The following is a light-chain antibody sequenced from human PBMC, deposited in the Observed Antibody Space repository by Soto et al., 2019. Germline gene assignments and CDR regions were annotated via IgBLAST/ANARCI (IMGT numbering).Light chain of an antibody. CDR1: QDISNF. Sequence: DIDMTQSPSSLSASVGDRVTITCQASQDISNFLNWYQQKPGTAPKLLIYDASKLETGVPSRFSGSGSGTDVTLTITSLQPEEVVTYYCEQYDDLPITFCQGTRLDSK. CDR3: EQYDDLPIT. J-gene: IGKJ5*01. V-gene: IGKV1-33*01. CDR2: DAS.